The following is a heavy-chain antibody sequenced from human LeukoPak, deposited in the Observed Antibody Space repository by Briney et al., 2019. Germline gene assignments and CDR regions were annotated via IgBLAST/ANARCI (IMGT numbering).Heavy chain of an antibody. CDR1: GGSISSGGYS. V-gene: IGHV4-30-2*01. J-gene: IGHJ6*02. CDR3: ARGQRYYGMDV. CDR2: IYHSGST. Sequence: SETLSLTCAVSGGSISSGGYSWSWIRQPPGKGLEWIGYIYHSGSTYYNPSLKSRVTISVDRSKNQFSLKLSSVTAADTAVYHCARGQRYYGMDVWGQGTTVTVSS.